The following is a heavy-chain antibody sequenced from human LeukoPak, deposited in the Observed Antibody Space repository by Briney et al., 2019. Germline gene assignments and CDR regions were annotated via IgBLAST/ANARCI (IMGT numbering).Heavy chain of an antibody. V-gene: IGHV3-7*03. CDR1: GFTFSSYW. CDR3: ARKRVGAGQIPFLNYYYYGMDV. Sequence: GGSLRLSCAASGFTFSSYWMSWVRQAPGKGLEWVANIKQDGSEKYYVDSVKGRFTISRDNAKNSLYLQMNSLRAEDTAVYYCARKRVGAGQIPFLNYYYYGMDVWGQGTTVTVSS. J-gene: IGHJ6*02. D-gene: IGHD1-26*01. CDR2: IKQDGSEK.